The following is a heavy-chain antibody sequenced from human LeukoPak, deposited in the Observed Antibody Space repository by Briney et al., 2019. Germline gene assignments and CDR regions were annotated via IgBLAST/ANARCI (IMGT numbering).Heavy chain of an antibody. J-gene: IGHJ5*02. Sequence: ASVKVSCKASGYTFTGYYMHWVRQAPGQGLEWMGWINPNSGGTNYAQKFQGRVTMTRDTSISTAYMELSRLRSDDTAVYYCARGGAAAGFPIRSNWFDPWGQGTLVTVSS. V-gene: IGHV1-2*02. CDR2: INPNSGGT. D-gene: IGHD6-13*01. CDR3: ARGGAAAGFPIRSNWFDP. CDR1: GYTFTGYY.